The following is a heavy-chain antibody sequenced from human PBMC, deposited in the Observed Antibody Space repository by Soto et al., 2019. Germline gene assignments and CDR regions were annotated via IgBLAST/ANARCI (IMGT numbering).Heavy chain of an antibody. D-gene: IGHD3-22*01. V-gene: IGHV5-10-1*01. Sequence: ESLKISCKGSGYSSAGYWITWVRQKPRKGLEWMGRIDPSDSQTYYSPSFRGHVTISATKSITTVFLQWSSLRASDTAMYYCARQIYDSDTGPNFQYYFDSWGQGTPVTVSS. CDR1: GYSSAGYW. J-gene: IGHJ4*02. CDR2: IDPSDSQT. CDR3: ARQIYDSDTGPNFQYYFDS.